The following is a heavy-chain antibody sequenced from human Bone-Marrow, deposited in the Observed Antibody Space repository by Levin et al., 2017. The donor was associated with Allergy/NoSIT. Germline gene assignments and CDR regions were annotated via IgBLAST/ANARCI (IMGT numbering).Heavy chain of an antibody. J-gene: IGHJ4*02. V-gene: IGHV3-48*01. CDR2: ISSTSTTI. CDR3: ARLKGLFLPTSYPDY. Sequence: GGSLRLSCAASGFSFSTYNMNWVRQAPGKGLEWISLISSTSTTIYYSDSVKGRFTISRDNAANTLFLQMSSLRVDDTAVYYCARLKGLFLPTSYPDYWGPGTLVAVSS. D-gene: IGHD2-2*01. CDR1: GFSFSTYN.